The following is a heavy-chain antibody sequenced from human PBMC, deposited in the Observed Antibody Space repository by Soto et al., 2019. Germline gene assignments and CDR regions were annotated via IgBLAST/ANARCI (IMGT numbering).Heavy chain of an antibody. CDR3: ARGFWSGYYSGGLGMDV. V-gene: IGHV4-31*03. D-gene: IGHD3-3*01. Sequence: SETLSLTCTVSGGSISSGGYYWSWIRQHPGKGLEWIGYVYYSGTTYSHPSLNSRVSISVDTSKNQFSLKLSSVTAADTAVYYCARGFWSGYYSGGLGMDVWGQGTKVTVSS. CDR2: VYYSGTT. J-gene: IGHJ6*02. CDR1: GGSISSGGYY.